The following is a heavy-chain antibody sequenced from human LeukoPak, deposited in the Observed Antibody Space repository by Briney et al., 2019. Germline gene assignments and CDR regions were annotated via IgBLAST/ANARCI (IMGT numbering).Heavy chain of an antibody. Sequence: PGGSLRLSCAASGFTFSRYWMNWIRQAPGKGLEWLANINQDGSEKYYVDSVKGRFTISRDNAKTSLYLQMNSLRGEDTALYYCARDFLNRAFDIWGQGTMVTVSS. V-gene: IGHV3-7*01. J-gene: IGHJ3*02. CDR3: ARDFLNRAFDI. CDR2: INQDGSEK. CDR1: GFTFSRYW.